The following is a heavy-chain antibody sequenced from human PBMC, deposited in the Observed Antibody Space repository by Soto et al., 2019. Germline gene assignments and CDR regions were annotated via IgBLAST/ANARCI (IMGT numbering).Heavy chain of an antibody. D-gene: IGHD5-12*01. CDR2: INYSGNS. CDR1: GDSLNSGIYY. Sequence: SETLSLTCTVSGDSLNSGIYYWSWIRQPPGRGPEWIASINYSGNSKYSPSVKGRVTISIDTSKNQVSLRVSSVTAADTAIYYCAKGAEGYVVSSLDSWGQGTLVTVSS. CDR3: AKGAEGYVVSSLDS. V-gene: IGHV4-61*01. J-gene: IGHJ4*02.